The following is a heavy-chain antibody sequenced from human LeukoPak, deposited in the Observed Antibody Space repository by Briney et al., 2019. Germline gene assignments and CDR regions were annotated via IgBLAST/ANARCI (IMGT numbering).Heavy chain of an antibody. Sequence: SETLSLTCTVSGGSISSNSYYWGWIRQPPGKGLEWIGSIYYSGSTYYNPSLKSRVTISVDTSKNQFSLKLSSVTAADTAVYYCARHGTNGPFDYWGQGTLVTVPS. CDR3: ARHGTNGPFDY. J-gene: IGHJ4*02. V-gene: IGHV4-39*01. CDR2: IYYSGST. CDR1: GGSISSNSYY. D-gene: IGHD1-1*01.